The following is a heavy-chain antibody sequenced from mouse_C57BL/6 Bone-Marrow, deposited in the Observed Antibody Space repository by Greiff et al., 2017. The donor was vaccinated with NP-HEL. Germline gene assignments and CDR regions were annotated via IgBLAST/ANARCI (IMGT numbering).Heavy chain of an antibody. CDR3: TRGGYYGSRKGLDY. Sequence: VQLVESGAELVRPGASVTLSCKASGYTFTDYEMHWVKQTPVHGLEWIGAIDPETGGTAYNQKFKGKAILTADKSSSTAYMELRSLTSEDSAVYYGTRGGYYGSRKGLDYWGQGTTLTVSS. CDR1: GYTFTDYE. V-gene: IGHV1-15*01. CDR2: IDPETGGT. D-gene: IGHD1-1*01. J-gene: IGHJ2*01.